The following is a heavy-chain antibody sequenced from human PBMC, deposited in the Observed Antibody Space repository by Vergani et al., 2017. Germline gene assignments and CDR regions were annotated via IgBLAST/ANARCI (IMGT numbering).Heavy chain of an antibody. Sequence: QESGPGLVKPSETLSLTCTVSGFSLSNARMGVSWIRQPPGKALEWLAHIFSNDEKSYSTSLKSRLTISKDTSKSQVVLTMTNMDPVDTATYYCARNYYGSGSYPEPLDYWGQGTLVTVSS. CDR3: ARNYYGSGSYPEPLDY. D-gene: IGHD3-10*01. CDR1: GFSLSNARMG. CDR2: IFSNDEK. V-gene: IGHV2-26*01. J-gene: IGHJ4*02.